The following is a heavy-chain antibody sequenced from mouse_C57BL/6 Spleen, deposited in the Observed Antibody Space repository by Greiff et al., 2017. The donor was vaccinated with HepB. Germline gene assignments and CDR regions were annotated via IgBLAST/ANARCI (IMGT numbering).Heavy chain of an antibody. J-gene: IGHJ2*01. D-gene: IGHD2-3*01. CDR3: ARDDGYYIDY. V-gene: IGHV3-6*01. Sequence: EVQLQESGPGLVKPSQSLSLTCSVTGYSITSGYYWNWIRQFPGNKLEWMGYISYDGSKNYNPSLKNRISITRDTSKNQFFLKLNSVTTEDTATYYCARDDGYYIDYWGQGTTLTVSS. CDR1: GYSITSGYY. CDR2: ISYDGSK.